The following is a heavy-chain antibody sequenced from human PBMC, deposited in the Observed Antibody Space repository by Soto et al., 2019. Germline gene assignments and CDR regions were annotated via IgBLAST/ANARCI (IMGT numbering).Heavy chain of an antibody. J-gene: IGHJ4*02. Sequence: QLQLQESGSGLVKPSQTLSLTCAVSGGSISSGGSSWTWIRQPPGKGLEWIGYIYHSGSTYYTPSRKSRVTISVARSKNQFSLKLTSVTAADTAVYYCARGAVVNFDSWGQGTLVTVSS. CDR2: IYHSGST. V-gene: IGHV4-30-2*01. D-gene: IGHD3-22*01. CDR1: GGSISSGGSS. CDR3: ARGAVVNFDS.